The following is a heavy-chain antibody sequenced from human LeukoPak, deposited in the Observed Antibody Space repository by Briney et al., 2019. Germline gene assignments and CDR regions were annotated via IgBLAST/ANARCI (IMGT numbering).Heavy chain of an antibody. CDR1: GGSISNYW. Sequence: SETLSLTCTVSGGSISNYWWSWIRQPPGKGLEWIGYVFDSGSTNYNPSLKSRVTMSLDKSKNHLSLNLTSVTAADTAVYYCSRENWAFSPFGYWGQGTLVTVPS. J-gene: IGHJ4*02. D-gene: IGHD3-16*01. CDR3: SRENWAFSPFGY. V-gene: IGHV4-59*12. CDR2: VFDSGST.